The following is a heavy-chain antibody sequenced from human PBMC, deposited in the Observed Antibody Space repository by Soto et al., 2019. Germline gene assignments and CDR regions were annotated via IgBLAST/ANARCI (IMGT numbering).Heavy chain of an antibody. CDR1: GFTFSNYW. J-gene: IGHJ4*02. V-gene: IGHV3-74*03. D-gene: IGHD4-17*01. Sequence: EVQLVESGGGLVQPAGSLTLSCAASGFTFSNYWMDWVRQTPRKGLVWVSRIIGDGLYTTYADSVKGRFTISRDNAKNIVYLQMTSLIVDDTAVYYCARGILGSVTANDQWGQGTMVTVSS. CDR3: ARGILGSVTANDQ. CDR2: IIGDGLYT.